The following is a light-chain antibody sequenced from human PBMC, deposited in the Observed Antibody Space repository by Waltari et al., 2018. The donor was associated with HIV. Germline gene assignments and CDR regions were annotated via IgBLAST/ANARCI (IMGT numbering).Light chain of an antibody. CDR3: ATWDDSLSGWV. V-gene: IGLV1-47*01. CDR1: SSNIGRHY. J-gene: IGLJ3*02. Sequence: QSVLTQPPSASGTPGQRVTISCSGSSSNIGRHYVYWYQQLPGTAPKLLIFYNNRRPSGVPDRFSGSKSGTSASLAISGLRSEDEADYYCATWDDSLSGWVFGGGTKLTVL. CDR2: YNN.